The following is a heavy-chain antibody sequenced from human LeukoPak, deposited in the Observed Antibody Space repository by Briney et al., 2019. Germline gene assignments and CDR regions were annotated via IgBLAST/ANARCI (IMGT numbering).Heavy chain of an antibody. Sequence: YPSETLSLTCTVSGDSISSSYWSWIRQPPGKGLEWIGFIYIGGYNYNPSLKSRVTMSVDTSKNQVSLKVNSVTAADTAVYFCARQPPDTASFDYWGQGTLVTVSS. V-gene: IGHV4-59*01. J-gene: IGHJ4*02. D-gene: IGHD3-22*01. CDR1: GDSISSSY. CDR2: IYIGGY. CDR3: ARQPPDTASFDY.